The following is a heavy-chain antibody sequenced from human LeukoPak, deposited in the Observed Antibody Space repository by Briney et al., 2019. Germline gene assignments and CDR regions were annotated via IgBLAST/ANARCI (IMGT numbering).Heavy chain of an antibody. CDR3: ASQKRLSIAAAVWFDP. J-gene: IGHJ5*02. V-gene: IGHV4-59*05. CDR2: IYYSGST. CDR1: GFTFSSYSMN. D-gene: IGHD6-13*01. Sequence: GSLRLSCAASGFTFSSYSMNWVRQAPGKGLEWIGSIYYSGSTYYNPSLKGRVTISVDTSKNQFSLKLSSVTAADTAVYYCASQKRLSIAAAVWFDPWGQGTLVTVSS.